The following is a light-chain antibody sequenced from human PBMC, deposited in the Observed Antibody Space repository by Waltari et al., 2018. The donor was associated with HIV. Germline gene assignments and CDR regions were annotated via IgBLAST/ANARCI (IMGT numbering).Light chain of an antibody. CDR3: LQYKDFPLT. Sequence: DIQMTQSPSTLSASVGDRVTITCRVSQTSSRWLAWYQQKPGKAPKLLIYKASSLESGVPSRFSGSGSGTDFTLTISSLQPDDFATYYCLQYKDFPLTFGGGTKVEIK. V-gene: IGKV1-5*03. J-gene: IGKJ4*01. CDR1: QTSSRW. CDR2: KAS.